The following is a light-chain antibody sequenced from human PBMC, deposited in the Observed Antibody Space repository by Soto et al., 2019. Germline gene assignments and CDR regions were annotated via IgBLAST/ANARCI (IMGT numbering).Light chain of an antibody. CDR2: GAS. CDR1: HSVSSR. Sequence: EIVMTQSPATLSVSPGERATLSCRASHSVSSRLAWYQQKPGQAPRLLIYGASTRATGLPARFSGSGSGTEFTLTISSLQPDDFATYYCQQYNSYWTFGQGTKVEIK. CDR3: QQYNSYWT. J-gene: IGKJ1*01. V-gene: IGKV3-15*01.